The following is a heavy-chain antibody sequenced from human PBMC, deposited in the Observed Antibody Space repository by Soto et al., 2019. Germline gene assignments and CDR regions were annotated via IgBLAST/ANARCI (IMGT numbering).Heavy chain of an antibody. CDR3: ARLWQPELYYYYGMDV. V-gene: IGHV5-10-1*01. CDR2: IDPIDSYT. CDR1: GYSFTSYW. D-gene: IGHD1-26*01. J-gene: IGHJ6*02. Sequence: GESLKISCKCSGYSFTSYWISWVRQMPGKGLEWMGRIDPIDSYTNYSPSFQGHVTISADKSISTAYLQWSSLKASDTAMYYCARLWQPELYYYYGMDVWGQGTTVTVS.